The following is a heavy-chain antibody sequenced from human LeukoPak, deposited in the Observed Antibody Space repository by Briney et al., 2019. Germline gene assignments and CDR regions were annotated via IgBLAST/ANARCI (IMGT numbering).Heavy chain of an antibody. CDR2: ITGDGIST. CDR3: ARVSYVGGVGYFDY. J-gene: IGHJ4*02. V-gene: IGHV3-74*01. CDR1: GFTFRSYW. D-gene: IGHD2-8*02. Sequence: PGGSLRLSCAASGFTFRSYWMHWLRQAPAKGLVWVSRITGDGISTYYADSVKGRFTISRDNAQNTLYLQMNSLRADDTAVYYCARVSYVGGVGYFDYWGQGSLVTVSS.